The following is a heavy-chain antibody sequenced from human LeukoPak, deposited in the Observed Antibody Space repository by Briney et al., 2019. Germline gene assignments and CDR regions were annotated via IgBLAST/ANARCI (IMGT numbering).Heavy chain of an antibody. CDR2: ISGSGGGT. V-gene: IGHV3-23*01. Sequence: GGSQTLSCAASGFTFSSYAMTWVRQAPGKGLEWVSAISGSGGGTYYADSVKGRFTISRDNSKNTLYLQMNSLRAEDTAVYYCAKAYDLLTGSPRLRAFDYWGQGTLVTVSS. CDR1: GFTFSSYA. D-gene: IGHD3-9*01. CDR3: AKAYDLLTGSPRLRAFDY. J-gene: IGHJ4*02.